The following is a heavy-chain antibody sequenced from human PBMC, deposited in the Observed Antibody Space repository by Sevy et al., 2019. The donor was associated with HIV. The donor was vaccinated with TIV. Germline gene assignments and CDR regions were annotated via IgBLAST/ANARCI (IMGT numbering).Heavy chain of an antibody. CDR1: GYSFTSYW. CDR2: IYPGDSDT. J-gene: IGHJ1*01. CDR3: ARLFSPGYYDSSGYAEYFQH. Sequence: GESLKISCKGSGYSFTSYWIGWVRQMPGKGLEWMGIIYPGDSDTRYSPSFQGQVTISADKSISNAYLQWSSLKASDTAMYYCARLFSPGYYDSSGYAEYFQHWGQGTLVTVSS. D-gene: IGHD3-22*01. V-gene: IGHV5-51*01.